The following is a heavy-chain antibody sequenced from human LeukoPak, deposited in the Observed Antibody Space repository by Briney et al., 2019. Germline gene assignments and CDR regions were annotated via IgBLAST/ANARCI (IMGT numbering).Heavy chain of an antibody. CDR3: ARDRTLNKVSPSGFDP. D-gene: IGHD1/OR15-1a*01. J-gene: IGHJ5*02. CDR1: GGSISSSNW. V-gene: IGHV4-4*02. CDR2: IYHSGST. Sequence: SETLSLTCAVSGGSISSSNWWSWVRRPPGKGLEWIGEIYHSGSTNYNPSLKSRVTISVDKSKNRFSLKLSSVTAADTAVYYCARDRTLNKVSPSGFDPWGQGTLVTVSS.